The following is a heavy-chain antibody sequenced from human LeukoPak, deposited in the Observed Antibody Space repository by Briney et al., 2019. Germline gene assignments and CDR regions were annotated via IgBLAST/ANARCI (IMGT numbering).Heavy chain of an antibody. CDR3: ANPGYSGGWYGFFDY. V-gene: IGHV3-33*03. Sequence: GGSLRLSCAASGLTFNTYGIHWVRQAPGRGPEWVAVMWYDGNNEFYADSVKGRFTISRDKSKNTLYLQMNSLRAEDTAVYYCANPGYSGGWYGFFDYWGQGTLVTVSS. CDR1: GLTFNTYG. D-gene: IGHD6-19*01. J-gene: IGHJ4*02. CDR2: MWYDGNNE.